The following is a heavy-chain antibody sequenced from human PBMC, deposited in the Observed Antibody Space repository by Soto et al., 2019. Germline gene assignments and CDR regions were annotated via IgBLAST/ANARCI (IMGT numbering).Heavy chain of an antibody. CDR3: AIRSGYSYGYFDY. CDR2: IYHSGST. V-gene: IGHV4-38-2*01. D-gene: IGHD5-18*01. CDR1: GYSISSGYY. Sequence: PPETLSLTCAVSGYSISSGYYWCWIRQPPGKGLEWIGSIYHSGSTYYNPSIKSRVTISVDTSKNQFSLKLSSVTAADTAVYYCAIRSGYSYGYFDYWGQGTLVTVSS. J-gene: IGHJ4*02.